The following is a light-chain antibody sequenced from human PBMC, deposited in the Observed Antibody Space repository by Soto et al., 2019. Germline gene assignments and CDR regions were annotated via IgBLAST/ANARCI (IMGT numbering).Light chain of an antibody. V-gene: IGKV1-39*01. Sequence: DIHMTHSPSSLSASVGDRVTITCRASQSANTYLHWYQQKAGQAPKILIYAESNLQSGVPYRFSGRGSGTDLTLTVESLQPEDFATYYCQQGYSNPWTFGQGTKVDIK. CDR1: QSANTY. CDR2: AES. CDR3: QQGYSNPWT. J-gene: IGKJ1*01.